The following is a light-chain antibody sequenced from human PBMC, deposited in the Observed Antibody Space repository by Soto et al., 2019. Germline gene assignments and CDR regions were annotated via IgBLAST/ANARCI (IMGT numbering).Light chain of an antibody. J-gene: IGKJ1*01. Sequence: EIGLTQSPGTLSLSPGERATLSCRASQSVSSSYLAWYQQKPGQAPRLLIYGASSRATGIPDRFSGSGSGTDFSLTISRLEPEDFAVYYCQHLETFCQGAKVDIK. V-gene: IGKV3-20*01. CDR1: QSVSSSY. CDR2: GAS. CDR3: QHLET.